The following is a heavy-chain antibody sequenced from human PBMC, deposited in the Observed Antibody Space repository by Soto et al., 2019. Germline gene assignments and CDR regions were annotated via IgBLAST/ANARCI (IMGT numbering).Heavy chain of an antibody. CDR1: GFTFDDYA. Sequence: SCAASGFTFDDYAMHWVRQAPGKGLEWVSGISWNSGSIGYADSVKGRFTISRDNAKNSLYLQMNSLRAEDTALYYCAKDPADGYNLNYYYGMDVWGQGTTVTVSS. CDR2: ISWNSGSI. CDR3: AKDPADGYNLNYYYGMDV. D-gene: IGHD5-12*01. J-gene: IGHJ6*02. V-gene: IGHV3-9*01.